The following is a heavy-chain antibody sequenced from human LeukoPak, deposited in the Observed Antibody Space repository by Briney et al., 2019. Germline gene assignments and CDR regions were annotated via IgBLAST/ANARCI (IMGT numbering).Heavy chain of an antibody. Sequence: PGGSLRLSCAASGFTFSNYWMNWVRQAPGKGLEWVANIKQDGSEKFYVDSVKGRLTISRDNAKNSLYLQMNSLRVEDTAVYYCARVQGSSGPGIFEYWGQGTLVTVSS. CDR3: ARVQGSSGPGIFEY. CDR1: GFTFSNYW. D-gene: IGHD6-19*01. CDR2: IKQDGSEK. V-gene: IGHV3-7*01. J-gene: IGHJ4*02.